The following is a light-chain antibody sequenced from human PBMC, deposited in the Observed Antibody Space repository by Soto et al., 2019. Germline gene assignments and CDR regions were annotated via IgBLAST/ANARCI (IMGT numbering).Light chain of an antibody. J-gene: IGKJ3*01. CDR2: GAF. CDR1: QSVSSNF. V-gene: IGKV3-20*01. Sequence: EIVMPQSPGTLSLSPGERATLSCRASQSVSSNFFDGSQQRPGQAPRLLMDGAFSGAAGSPDRFRSSGSGTDFTLTISSMEPEDWAVYYGHHYYRSAMFTFGPGNKV. CDR3: HHYYRSAMFT.